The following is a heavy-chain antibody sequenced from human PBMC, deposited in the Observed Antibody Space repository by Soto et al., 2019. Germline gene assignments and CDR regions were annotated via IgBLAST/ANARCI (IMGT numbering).Heavy chain of an antibody. CDR1: GYTFTSYG. J-gene: IGHJ6*02. CDR3: ARDDPIAVAGTDYYYYGMDV. D-gene: IGHD6-19*01. CDR2: ISAYNGNT. Sequence: QVQLVQSGAEVKKPGASVKVSCKASGYTFTSYGISWVRQAPGQGLEWMGWISAYNGNTNYAQKLQGRVTMTTDTSTXTXYXQLRSLRSDDTAVYYCARDDPIAVAGTDYYYYGMDVWGQGTTVTVSS. V-gene: IGHV1-18*01.